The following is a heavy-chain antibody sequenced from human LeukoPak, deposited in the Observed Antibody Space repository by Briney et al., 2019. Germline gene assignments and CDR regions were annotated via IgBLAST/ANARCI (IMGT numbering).Heavy chain of an antibody. CDR1: GFTFSSYS. V-gene: IGHV3-21*01. CDR2: ISYNSVHI. J-gene: IGHJ4*02. CDR3: ARSTNVVPAAAINDY. Sequence: GGSLRLSCAASGFTFSSYSMNWVRQAPGKGLEWVSSISYNSVHIYYADSVKGRFAISRDNAKKSLSLQMNSLRAEDTAVYYCARSTNVVPAAAINDYWGQGTLVTVSS. D-gene: IGHD2-2*01.